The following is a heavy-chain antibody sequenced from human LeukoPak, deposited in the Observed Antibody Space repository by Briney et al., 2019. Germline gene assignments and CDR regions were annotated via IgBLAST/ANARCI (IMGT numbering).Heavy chain of an antibody. CDR1: GFIFNSYA. Sequence: GRSLRLSCAVSGFIFNSYAMSWVRQAPGRGLAWVSLIYSDGVTQYADSVKGRFTISRDNSKNTLYLQMNSLRDEDTTVYFCARDRAEGKAWVEFDPWGQGTLVTVSS. CDR2: IYSDGVT. V-gene: IGHV3-66*02. J-gene: IGHJ5*02. CDR3: ARDRAEGKAWVEFDP.